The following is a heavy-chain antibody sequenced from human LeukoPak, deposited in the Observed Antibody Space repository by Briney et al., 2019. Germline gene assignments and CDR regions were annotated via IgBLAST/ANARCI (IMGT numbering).Heavy chain of an antibody. D-gene: IGHD3-22*01. J-gene: IGHJ4*02. CDR2: ISGSGDNT. CDR1: GFTFSSYA. CDR3: AKGSYYDSSGSFYFDY. Sequence: GGSLRLSCAASGFTFSSYAMSWVRQAPGKGLEWVSGISGSGDNTYYADSVKGRFTISRDNSKNTLYVQVNSLGTEDTAAYYCAKGSYYDSSGSFYFDYWGQGTLVTISS. V-gene: IGHV3-23*01.